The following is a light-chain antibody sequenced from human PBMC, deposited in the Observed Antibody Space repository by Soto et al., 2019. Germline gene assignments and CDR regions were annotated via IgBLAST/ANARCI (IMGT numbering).Light chain of an antibody. CDR1: QSVSSY. Sequence: ELVLTQSPATLSLSPGARATLSCRASQSVSSYLAWYQQKPGQAPSLLIYDASNRATGIPARFSGIGSGTEFALTISSLQPDDFATDYCQQYSSYWTFGQGTKVDIK. V-gene: IGKV3-11*01. J-gene: IGKJ1*01. CDR3: QQYSSYWT. CDR2: DAS.